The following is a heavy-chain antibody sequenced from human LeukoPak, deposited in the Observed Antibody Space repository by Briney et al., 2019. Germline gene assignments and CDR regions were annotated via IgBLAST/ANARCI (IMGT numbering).Heavy chain of an antibody. J-gene: IGHJ4*02. CDR3: ARARPDYGDYY. CDR2: IYSGGST. CDR1: GFTVSSNY. Sequence: GGSLRLSCAASGFTVSSNYMSWVRQAPGKGLEWVSVIYSGGSTYYANSVKGRFTISRDNSKNTLYLQMNSLRAEDTAVYYCARARPDYGDYYWGQGTLVTVSS. D-gene: IGHD4-17*01. V-gene: IGHV3-53*01.